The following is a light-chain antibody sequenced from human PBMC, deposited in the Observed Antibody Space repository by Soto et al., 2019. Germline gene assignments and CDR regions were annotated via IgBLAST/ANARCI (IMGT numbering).Light chain of an antibody. Sequence: EIVLTQSPVTLSLSPGERATLSCRASQSISSYLAWYQQKPGQPPRLLIYDASNRATGIPARFSGIGSGTDFTLTISSLEPEDFAVYYCQHRSNWPLTFGGGTKVEIK. CDR3: QHRSNWPLT. V-gene: IGKV3-11*01. CDR1: QSISSY. J-gene: IGKJ4*01. CDR2: DAS.